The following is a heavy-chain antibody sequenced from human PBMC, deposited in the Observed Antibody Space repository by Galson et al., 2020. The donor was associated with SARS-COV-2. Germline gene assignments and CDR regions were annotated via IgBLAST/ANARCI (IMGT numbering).Heavy chain of an antibody. CDR3: ARDAPYRYFDL. V-gene: IGHV4-31*11. CDR2: IYHSGSA. Sequence: SETLSLTCAVSGGSLSSGGYYWTWIRQRPGKGLEWIGNIYHSGSAYYNPSLKSRVTMSVDTSKNQFSLKLSSVTAADTAMYYCARDAPYRYFDLWGRGTLVTVSS. J-gene: IGHJ2*01. CDR1: GGSLSSGGYY.